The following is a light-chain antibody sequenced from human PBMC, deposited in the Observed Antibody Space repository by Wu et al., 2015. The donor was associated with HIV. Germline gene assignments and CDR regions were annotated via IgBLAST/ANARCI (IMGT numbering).Light chain of an antibody. CDR1: QGISNF. V-gene: IGKV1-27*01. J-gene: IGKJ5*01. CDR2: AAS. CDR3: QQYNDWPRT. Sequence: DIQMTQSPSSLSASVGDRVTITCRASQGISNFLAWYQQKPGKPPKVLIYAASTLQSGVPSRFSGSGSATEFTLTIYTMQSEDFAVYYRQQYNDWPRTFGQGTRLE.